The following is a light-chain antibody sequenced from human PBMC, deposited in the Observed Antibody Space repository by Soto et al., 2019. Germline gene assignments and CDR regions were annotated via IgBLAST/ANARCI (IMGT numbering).Light chain of an antibody. J-gene: IGKJ1*01. CDR3: QQRSNWPRT. V-gene: IGKV3D-20*02. CDR2: DVS. CDR1: QSISSSY. Sequence: EIVLTQSPGTLSLSPGERATLSCWASQSISSSYLAWYQQKPGQAPRLLIYDVSNRATDIPARFSGSGSGTDFTLTISSLEPEDLAVYYCQQRSNWPRTFGQGTKVDI.